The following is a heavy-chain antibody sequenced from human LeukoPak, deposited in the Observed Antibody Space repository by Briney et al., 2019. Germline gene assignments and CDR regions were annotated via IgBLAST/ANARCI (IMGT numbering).Heavy chain of an antibody. CDR1: GFMFRNYS. V-gene: IGHV3-21*01. J-gene: IGHJ4*02. CDR3: ARIFVTYSGYDLGFSDS. D-gene: IGHD5-12*01. CDR2: ITSSSSYM. Sequence: PGGSLRLSCAASGFMFRNYSMNWVRQAPGKGLEWVSSITSSSSYMYYADSVKGRFTIARDNAQDSLFLQMDNLRVEDTAVYYCARIFVTYSGYDLGFSDSWGQGTLVTVSS.